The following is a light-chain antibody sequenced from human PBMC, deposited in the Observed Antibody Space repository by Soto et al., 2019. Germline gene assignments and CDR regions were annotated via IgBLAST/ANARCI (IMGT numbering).Light chain of an antibody. CDR2: EVS. CDR3: SSYAGNNNLL. CDR1: SSDVGGYNY. Sequence: QPVLTQPPSASGSPGQSVTISCTGTSSDVGGYNYVSWYQQYPGKAPKLMIYEVSKRPSGVPDRFSGSKSDNTASLTVSGLQAEDEADYYCSSYAGNNNLLFGGGTKVTVL. J-gene: IGLJ2*01. V-gene: IGLV2-8*01.